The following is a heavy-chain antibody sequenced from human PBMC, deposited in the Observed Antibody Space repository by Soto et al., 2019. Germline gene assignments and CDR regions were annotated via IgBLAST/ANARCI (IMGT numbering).Heavy chain of an antibody. CDR1: GFTFSSYA. Sequence: EVQLLESGGGLVQPGGSLRLSCAASGFTFSSYAMSWVRQAPGKGLEWVSAISGRGGSTYYADSVKGRFTISRDNSKNPLYRQRNSLRAEDTAVYYCAKVWVAARNYLDYWGQGTLVTVSS. V-gene: IGHV3-23*01. CDR3: AKVWVAARNYLDY. CDR2: ISGRGGST. J-gene: IGHJ4*02. D-gene: IGHD6-6*01.